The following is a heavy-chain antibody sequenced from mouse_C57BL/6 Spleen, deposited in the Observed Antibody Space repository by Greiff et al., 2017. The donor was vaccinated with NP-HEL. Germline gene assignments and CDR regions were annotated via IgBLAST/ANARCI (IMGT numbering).Heavy chain of an antibody. V-gene: IGHV1-52*01. D-gene: IGHD2-1*01. J-gene: IGHJ2*01. CDR1: GYTFTSYW. Sequence: QVQLQQPGAELVRPGSSVKLSCKASGYTFTSYWMHWVKQRPIQGLEWIGNIDPSDSETHYNQKFKDKATLTVDKSSSTAYMQLSSLTSEDSAVYYCARLGNEPYYFDYWGQGTTLTVSS. CDR3: ARLGNEPYYFDY. CDR2: IDPSDSET.